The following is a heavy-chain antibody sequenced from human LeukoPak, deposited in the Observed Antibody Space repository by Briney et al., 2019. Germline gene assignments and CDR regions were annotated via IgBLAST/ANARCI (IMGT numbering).Heavy chain of an antibody. Sequence: MTSQTLSLTCTVSGGSISSGSYYWSWIRQPAGKGLEWIGRIYTSGSTNYNPSLKSRVTISVDTSKNQFSLKLSSVTAADTAVYYCARIVATPMGLQPFDYWGQGTLVTVSS. CDR2: IYTSGST. CDR3: ARIVATPMGLQPFDY. J-gene: IGHJ4*02. CDR1: GGSISSGSYY. V-gene: IGHV4-61*02. D-gene: IGHD5-12*01.